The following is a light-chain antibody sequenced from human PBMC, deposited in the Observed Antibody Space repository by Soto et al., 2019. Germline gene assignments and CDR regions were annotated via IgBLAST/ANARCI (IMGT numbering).Light chain of an antibody. CDR2: GAS. Sequence: IQLTQSPSSLSASVGDRVTVTCRASQSINIYLNWYQQKPGKAPTLLIYGASTLQRGVPSRFSGGGSRTDFTLTISSLQTEDFATYYCQQSYRSPYTFGQGNKLEI. J-gene: IGKJ2*01. CDR1: QSINIY. V-gene: IGKV1-39*01. CDR3: QQSYRSPYT.